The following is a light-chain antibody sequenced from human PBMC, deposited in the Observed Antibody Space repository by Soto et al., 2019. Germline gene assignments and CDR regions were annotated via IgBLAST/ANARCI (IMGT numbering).Light chain of an antibody. CDR2: GAS. J-gene: IGKJ4*01. V-gene: IGKV3-20*01. CDR3: HQCSYSPLT. Sequence: EIVLTQSPGTLSLSPGERATLSCRASQSVTNNYLAWYQQKPGQAPRLLIYGASNRATGIPDRFSGSGSGTDFAVTINRLEPEDFAVYYCHQCSYSPLTFGGGTKVEIK. CDR1: QSVTNNY.